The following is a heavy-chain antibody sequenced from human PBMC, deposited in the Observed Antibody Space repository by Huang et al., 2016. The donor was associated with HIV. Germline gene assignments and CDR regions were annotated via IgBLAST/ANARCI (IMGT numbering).Heavy chain of an antibody. Sequence: QVQLVQSGAEVQKPGASVKVSCKASGFFLSAFYMHWVRQGPGQGLEWMGWINPNRGGTHSAQKFQGRLTMTRDTSSSTIYMELSSLRSDDTAVYYCARDFYRFLVAPGESWGQGTLVTVSS. CDR2: INPNRGGT. D-gene: IGHD5-12*01. V-gene: IGHV1-2*02. CDR3: ARDFYRFLVAPGES. J-gene: IGHJ4*02. CDR1: GFFLSAFY.